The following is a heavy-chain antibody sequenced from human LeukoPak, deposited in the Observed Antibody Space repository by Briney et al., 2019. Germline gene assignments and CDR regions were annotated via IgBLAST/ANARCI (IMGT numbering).Heavy chain of an antibody. CDR2: IYHSGST. Sequence: SETLSLTCAVSGGSISSGGYSWSWIRQPPGKGLEWIGYIYHSGSTYYNPSLKSRVTISVDGSKNQFSLKLSSVTAADTAVYYCARGTVTRPYCSRTSCPNWFDPWGQETLVTVSS. CDR3: ARGTVTRPYCSRTSCPNWFDP. J-gene: IGHJ5*02. D-gene: IGHD2-2*01. V-gene: IGHV4-30-2*01. CDR1: GGSISSGGYS.